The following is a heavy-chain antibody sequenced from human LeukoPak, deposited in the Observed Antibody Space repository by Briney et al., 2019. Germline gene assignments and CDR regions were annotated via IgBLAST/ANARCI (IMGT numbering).Heavy chain of an antibody. D-gene: IGHD3-10*01. CDR2: IYYDGTT. J-gene: IGHJ6*02. CDR1: GGSLSDADYH. CDR3: ARHSGLRAANYYCMDV. V-gene: IGHV4-39*01. Sequence: PSETLSLTCTVSGGSLSDADYHWAWVRQPPGKGLQWIASIYYDGTTYYNSSLKSRLTISVDTSKNQFSLKVTSVTAADTAAFYCARHSGLRAANYYCMDVWGQGTTVTVSS.